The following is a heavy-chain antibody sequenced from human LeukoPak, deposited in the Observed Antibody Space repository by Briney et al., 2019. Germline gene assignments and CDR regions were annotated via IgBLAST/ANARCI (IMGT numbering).Heavy chain of an antibody. Sequence: KPSETLSLTCTGSGGSISSYYWSWVRQPPGKGLEWVGYIYYSGSTNYKPSLKSRVTISVDTSTNQFSLKLSSVTAADTAVYYCARGRSHQAPLPDAFDIWGQGTMVTVSS. CDR2: IYYSGST. CDR3: ARGRSHQAPLPDAFDI. CDR1: GGSISSYY. D-gene: IGHD3-10*01. V-gene: IGHV4-59*13. J-gene: IGHJ3*02.